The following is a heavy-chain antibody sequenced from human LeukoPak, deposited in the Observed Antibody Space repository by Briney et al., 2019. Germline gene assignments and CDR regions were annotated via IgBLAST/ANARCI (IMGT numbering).Heavy chain of an antibody. V-gene: IGHV3-66*01. Sequence: PGGSLRLSCAASGFTVSSNYMSWVRQAPGKGLEWVSVIYSGGYTHYADSVKGRFTISRDNSKNTLYLQMNSLRAEDTAVYYCAREYYDSSGYYKYFFDYWGQGTLVTVSS. J-gene: IGHJ4*02. CDR3: AREYYDSSGYYKYFFDY. D-gene: IGHD3-22*01. CDR1: GFTVSSNY. CDR2: IYSGGYT.